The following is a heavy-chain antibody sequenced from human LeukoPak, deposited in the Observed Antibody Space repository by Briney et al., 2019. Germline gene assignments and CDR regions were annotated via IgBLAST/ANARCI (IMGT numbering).Heavy chain of an antibody. CDR2: ISSSGSTI. V-gene: IGHV3-48*03. CDR1: GFTFSSYE. J-gene: IGHJ4*02. Sequence: GGSLRLSCAASGFTFSSYEMNWVRQAPGKGLEWVSYISSSGSTIYYADSVKGRFTISRDNAKNSLYLQMNSLRAEDTAVYYCARVDNYYYGSANTIDYWGQGTLVTVSS. CDR3: ARVDNYYYGSANTIDY. D-gene: IGHD3-10*01.